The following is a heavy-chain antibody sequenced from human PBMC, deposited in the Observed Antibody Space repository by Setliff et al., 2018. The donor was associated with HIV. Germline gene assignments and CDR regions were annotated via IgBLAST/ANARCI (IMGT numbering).Heavy chain of an antibody. CDR1: GFTFRDYG. J-gene: IGHJ4*02. CDR2: ISSSGSFT. D-gene: IGHD5-18*01. Sequence: GGSLRLSCAASGFTFRDYGMNWVRQAPGKGLEWVSYISSSGSFTNYADSVKGRFTISRDNAKNSLYLQMNSLRAEDTAVYYCARDGSYISRGYWGQGTLVTVSS. V-gene: IGHV3-11*05. CDR3: ARDGSYISRGY.